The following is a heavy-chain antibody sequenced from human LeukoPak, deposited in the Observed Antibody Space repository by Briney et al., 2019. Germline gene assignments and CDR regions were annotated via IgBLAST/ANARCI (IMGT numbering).Heavy chain of an antibody. CDR3: ARDQYDTWSRRGNFDS. V-gene: IGHV3-7*03. J-gene: IGHJ4*02. D-gene: IGHD3-3*01. Sequence: GGSLRLSCVASGFTFGKYWMSWVRQAPGKGLEWVANIELDGSEKNYVDSVKGRFTISRDNTKNSLYLQMNSLRAEDTAVFYCARDQYDTWSRRGNFDSWGQGTLVIVSS. CDR1: GFTFGKYW. CDR2: IELDGSEK.